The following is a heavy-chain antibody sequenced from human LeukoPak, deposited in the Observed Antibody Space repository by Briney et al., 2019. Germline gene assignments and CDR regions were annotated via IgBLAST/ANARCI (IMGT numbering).Heavy chain of an antibody. CDR3: AKDIYGTTWFDP. D-gene: IGHD1-1*01. J-gene: IGHJ5*02. V-gene: IGHV3-9*01. Sequence: GGSLRLSCAASGFTFDDYAMHWVRQAPGKGLEWVSGISWNSGSIGYADSVKGRFTISRDNAKNSLYLQMNSLRAEDTALYYCAKDIYGTTWFDPWGQGTLVTVSS. CDR1: GFTFDDYA. CDR2: ISWNSGSI.